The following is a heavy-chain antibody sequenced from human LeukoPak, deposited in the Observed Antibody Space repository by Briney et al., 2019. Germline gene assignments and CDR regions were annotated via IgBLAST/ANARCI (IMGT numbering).Heavy chain of an antibody. Sequence: PSETLSLTCTVSGGSISSSSYYWGWIRQPPGKGLEWIGSIYYSGSTYYNPSLKSRVTISVDTSKNQFSLKLSSVTAADTAVYYCATRCVDSSTSCLPVFDYWGQGTLVTVSS. CDR3: ATRCVDSSTSCLPVFDY. J-gene: IGHJ4*02. CDR1: GGSISSSSYY. V-gene: IGHV4-39*01. D-gene: IGHD2-2*01. CDR2: IYYSGST.